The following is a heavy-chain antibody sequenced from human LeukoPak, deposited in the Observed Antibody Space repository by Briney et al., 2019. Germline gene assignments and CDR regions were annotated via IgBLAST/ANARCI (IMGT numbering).Heavy chain of an antibody. Sequence: GGSLRLSCAASGFIVSSNYMSWVRQAPGKGLEWVSLIYSSGSTYYTASVRGRFTISRDHSKNTLYLQMNSLRAEDAALYYCARGLESCSSGSCFKDWGQGTLVTVSS. CDR2: IYSSGST. CDR3: ARGLESCSSGSCFKD. J-gene: IGHJ4*02. D-gene: IGHD2-15*01. CDR1: GFIVSSNY. V-gene: IGHV3-53*01.